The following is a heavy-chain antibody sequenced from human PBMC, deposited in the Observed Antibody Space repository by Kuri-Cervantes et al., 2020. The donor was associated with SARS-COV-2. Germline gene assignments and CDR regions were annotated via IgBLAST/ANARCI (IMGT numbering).Heavy chain of an antibody. CDR2: ISYDGSNK. D-gene: IGHD3-10*01. V-gene: IGHV3-33*05. J-gene: IGHJ4*02. CDR1: GFTFSSYG. Sequence: SCKASGFTFSSYGMHWVRQAPGKGLERVAVISYDGSNKYYADSVKGRFTISRDNAKNTLYLQMNSLRAEDTAVYYCARSSGSGDYWGQGTLVTVSS. CDR3: ARSSGSGDY.